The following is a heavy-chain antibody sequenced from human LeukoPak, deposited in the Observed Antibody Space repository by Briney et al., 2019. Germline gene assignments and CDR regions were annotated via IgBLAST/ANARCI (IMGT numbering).Heavy chain of an antibody. J-gene: IGHJ3*02. Sequence: SETLSLTCTVSGGSISSSYYWGWIRQPPGKGLEWIGSIYYTGSTYSNPSLKSRVTISVDTSRNQFSLKLSSVTAADTAVYYRARTRGGRDAFDIWGQGTMVSVSS. D-gene: IGHD2-15*01. V-gene: IGHV4-39*01. CDR3: ARTRGGRDAFDI. CDR1: GGSISSSYY. CDR2: IYYTGST.